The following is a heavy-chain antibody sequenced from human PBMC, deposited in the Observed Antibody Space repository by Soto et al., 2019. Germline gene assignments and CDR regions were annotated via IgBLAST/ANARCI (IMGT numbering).Heavy chain of an antibody. V-gene: IGHV1-18*01. CDR3: ARVYAVRGVAGFDP. Sequence: QVQLVQSGAEVKKPGASVKVSCKASGYTFTSNGISWVRQAPGLGLEWMGWISAYNGNTNYAQKLQGRVTMTTDPSTSTAYMELRSLRSDDTAVYYCARVYAVRGVAGFDPWGQGTLVTVSS. CDR2: ISAYNGNT. CDR1: GYTFTSNG. D-gene: IGHD3-10*01. J-gene: IGHJ5*02.